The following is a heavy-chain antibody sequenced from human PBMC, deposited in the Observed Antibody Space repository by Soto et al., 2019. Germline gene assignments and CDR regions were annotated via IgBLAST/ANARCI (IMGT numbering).Heavy chain of an antibody. CDR2: IYYSGST. CDR1: GGSISSGGYY. J-gene: IGHJ6*02. V-gene: IGHV4-31*03. D-gene: IGHD6-13*01. Sequence: SETLSLTCTVSGGSISSGGYYWSWIRQHPGKGLEWIGYIYYSGSTYYNPSLKSRVTISVDTSKNQFSLKLSSVTAADTAVYYCARDRSSWQNYGMDVWGHGTTVTVSS. CDR3: ARDRSSWQNYGMDV.